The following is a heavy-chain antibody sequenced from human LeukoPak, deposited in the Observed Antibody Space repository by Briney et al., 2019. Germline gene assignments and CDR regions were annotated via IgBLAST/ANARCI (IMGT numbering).Heavy chain of an antibody. J-gene: IGHJ4*02. CDR2: ISAYNGNT. CDR1: GYTFTSYG. D-gene: IGHD3-22*01. V-gene: IGHV1-18*01. Sequence: ASVKVSCKASGYTFTSYGISWVRQAPGPGLEWLGWISAYNGNTNYAQKLQGRVTMTTDTSTSTRSIEPRSLRSDDTAVYYCARDLGPQGGYDYWGQGTLVTVSS. CDR3: ARDLGPQGGYDY.